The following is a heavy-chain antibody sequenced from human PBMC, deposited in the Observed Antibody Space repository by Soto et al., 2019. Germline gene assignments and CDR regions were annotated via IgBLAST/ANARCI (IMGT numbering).Heavy chain of an antibody. CDR2: IYYSGST. J-gene: IGHJ3*02. Sequence: TCSGDYYLSWIRQPPGKGLEWIGYIYYSGSTYYNPSLKSRVTISVDTSKQQFSLKRSSVTAADTAVYYCARGEGRGLLWFGEFNAFDIWGQGTMVTV. CDR1: TCSGDYY. V-gene: IGHV4-30-4*01. D-gene: IGHD3-10*01. CDR3: ARGEGRGLLWFGEFNAFDI.